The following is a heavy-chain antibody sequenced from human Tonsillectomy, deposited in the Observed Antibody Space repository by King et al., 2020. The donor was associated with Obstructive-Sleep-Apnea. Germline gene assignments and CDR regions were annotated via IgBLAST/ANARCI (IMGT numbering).Heavy chain of an antibody. V-gene: IGHV3-23*04. Sequence: VQLVESGGGLVQPGGSLRLSCAASGFTFSSYAMSWVRQAPGKGLEWVSAISGSGGSTYYADSVKGRFTISRDNSKNTLYLQMNSLRADDPAIYYCAKHRSDYSNVAKLSAINYWGQGTLVTVSS. J-gene: IGHJ4*02. CDR2: ISGSGGST. D-gene: IGHD4-11*01. CDR1: GFTFSSYA. CDR3: AKHRSDYSNVAKLSAINY.